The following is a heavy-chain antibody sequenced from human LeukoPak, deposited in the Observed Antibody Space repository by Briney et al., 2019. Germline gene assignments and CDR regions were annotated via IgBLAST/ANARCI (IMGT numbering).Heavy chain of an antibody. CDR3: AREKDGYTNNDY. D-gene: IGHD5-24*01. J-gene: IGHJ4*02. Sequence: QPGGSLRLSCAGSGFIFSSYGMSWVRQAPGKGLEWVANIKQDGSEKYYVDSAKGRFTISRDNAKNSLYLQMNSLRAEDTAVYYCAREKDGYTNNDYWGQGTLVTVSS. CDR2: IKQDGSEK. V-gene: IGHV3-7*01. CDR1: GFIFSSYG.